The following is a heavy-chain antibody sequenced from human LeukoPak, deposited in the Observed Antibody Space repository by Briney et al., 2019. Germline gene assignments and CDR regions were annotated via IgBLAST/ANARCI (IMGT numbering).Heavy chain of an antibody. CDR2: INHSGST. CDR3: ARGRRNVDIVATILSPSSPYSSSWYFDY. V-gene: IGHV4-34*01. CDR1: GGSFSGYY. Sequence: NPSETLSLTCAVYGGSFSGYYWSWIRQPPGKGLEWIGEINHSGSTNYNPSLKSRVTISVDTSKNQFSLKLSSVTAADTAVYYCARGRRNVDIVATILSPSSPYSSSWYFDYWGQGTLVTVSS. J-gene: IGHJ4*02. D-gene: IGHD5-12*01.